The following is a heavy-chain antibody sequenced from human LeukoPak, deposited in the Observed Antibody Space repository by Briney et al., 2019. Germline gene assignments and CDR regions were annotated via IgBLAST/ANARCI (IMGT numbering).Heavy chain of an antibody. CDR1: GFTFSSYA. D-gene: IGHD6-13*01. V-gene: IGHV3-23*01. J-gene: IGHJ4*02. CDR3: ANDISSWFGYFDY. CDR2: ISGSGGST. Sequence: GGSLRLSCAASGFTFSSYAMSWVRQAPGKGLEWVSAISGSGGSTYYADSVKGRFTISRDNSKNTLYLQMNSLRAEGTAVYYCANDISSWFGYFDYWGQGTLVTVSS.